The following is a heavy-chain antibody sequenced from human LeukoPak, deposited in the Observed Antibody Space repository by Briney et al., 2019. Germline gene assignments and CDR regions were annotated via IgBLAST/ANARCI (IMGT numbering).Heavy chain of an antibody. V-gene: IGHV3-23*01. CDR1: GFTFSSYA. D-gene: IGHD3-10*02. CDR3: AKVPFLTTLWSFDY. J-gene: IGHJ4*02. CDR2: ISGSGGST. Sequence: PGGSLRLSCAASGFTFSSYAMSWVRQAPGEGLEWVSAISGSGGSTYYADSVKGRFTISRDNSKNTLYLQMNSLRAEDTAVYYCAKVPFLTTLWSFDYWGQGTLVTVSS.